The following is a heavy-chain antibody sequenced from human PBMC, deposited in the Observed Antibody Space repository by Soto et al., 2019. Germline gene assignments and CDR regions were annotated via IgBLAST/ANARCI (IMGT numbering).Heavy chain of an antibody. V-gene: IGHV4-31*03. J-gene: IGHJ4*02. Sequence: LSLTCTVSGGSISSGGYYWSWIRQHPGKGLEWIGYIYYSGSTYYNPSLKSRVTISVDTSKNQFSLKLSSVTAADTAVYYCARVRVVVVAATEYYFDYWGQGTLVTVSS. CDR2: IYYSGST. CDR1: GGSISSGGYY. CDR3: ARVRVVVVAATEYYFDY. D-gene: IGHD2-15*01.